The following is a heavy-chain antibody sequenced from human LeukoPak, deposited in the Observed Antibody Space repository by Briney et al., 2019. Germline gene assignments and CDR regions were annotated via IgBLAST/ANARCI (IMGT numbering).Heavy chain of an antibody. CDR1: GYTFTSYD. CDR2: MNPNSGNT. D-gene: IGHD1-26*01. J-gene: IGHJ6*03. CDR3: ARADSGSYVVYYYYYMDV. V-gene: IGHV1-8*03. Sequence: ASVKVSCKASGYTFTSYDINWVRQATGQGLERMGWMNPNSGNTGYAQKFQGRVTITRNTSISTAYMELSSLRSEDTAVYYCARADSGSYVVYYYYYMDVWGKGTTVTVSS.